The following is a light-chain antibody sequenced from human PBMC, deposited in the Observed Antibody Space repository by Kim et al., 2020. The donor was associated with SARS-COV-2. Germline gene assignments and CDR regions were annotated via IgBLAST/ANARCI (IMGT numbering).Light chain of an antibody. Sequence: QSALTQPASVSGSPGQSITISCTGTSSDVGNYNLVSWYQQHPGKAPKLMIYEVTKRPSGVSNRFSGSKSANTASLTISGLQADDEADYYCCSYAGSSTYVFGPGTKVTVL. CDR1: SSDVGNYNL. V-gene: IGLV2-23*02. CDR3: CSYAGSSTYV. CDR2: EVT. J-gene: IGLJ1*01.